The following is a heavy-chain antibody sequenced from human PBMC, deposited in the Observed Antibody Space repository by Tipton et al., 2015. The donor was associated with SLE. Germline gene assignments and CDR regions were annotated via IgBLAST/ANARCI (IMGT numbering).Heavy chain of an antibody. Sequence: LRLSCTVSGGSISSHYWSWIRQPPGKGLEWIGYIYYSGSTNYNPSLKSRVTISVDTSKNQFSLQLSSVTAADTAVYYCARDLEAFDIWGQGTMVTVSS. V-gene: IGHV4-59*11. D-gene: IGHD1-1*01. CDR3: ARDLEAFDI. CDR2: IYYSGST. CDR1: GGSISSHY. J-gene: IGHJ3*02.